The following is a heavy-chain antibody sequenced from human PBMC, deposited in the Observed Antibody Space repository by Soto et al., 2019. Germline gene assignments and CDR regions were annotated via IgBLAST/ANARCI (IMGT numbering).Heavy chain of an antibody. CDR3: ARWVGATSFDY. V-gene: IGHV4-31*03. Sequence: QVQLQESGPGLVKPSQTLSLTCTVSGGSISSGGYYWSWIRQHPGKGLEWIGYIYYSGITYYNPSLKSRVTISVDTSKNQFSLELSAVTAADTAVYYCARWVGATSFDYWGQGTLVTVSS. D-gene: IGHD1-26*01. CDR1: GGSISSGGYY. J-gene: IGHJ4*02. CDR2: IYYSGIT.